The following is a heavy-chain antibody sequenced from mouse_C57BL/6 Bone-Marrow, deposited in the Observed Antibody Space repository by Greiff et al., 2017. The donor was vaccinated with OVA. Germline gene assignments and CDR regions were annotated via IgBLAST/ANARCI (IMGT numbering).Heavy chain of an antibody. V-gene: IGHV1-76*01. CDR1: GYTFTDYY. D-gene: IGHD4-1*01. J-gene: IGHJ4*01. CDR2: IYPGSGNT. Sequence: VQLVESGAELVRPGASVKLSCKASGYTFTDYYINWVKQRPGQGLEWIARIYPGSGNTYYNEKFKGKATLTAEKSSSTAYMQLSSLTSEDSAVYFCARDLTGRGAMDYWGQGTSVTVSS. CDR3: ARDLTGRGAMDY.